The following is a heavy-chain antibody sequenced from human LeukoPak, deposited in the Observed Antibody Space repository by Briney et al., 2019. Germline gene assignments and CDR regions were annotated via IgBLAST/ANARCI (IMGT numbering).Heavy chain of an antibody. CDR3: ARPSGYGDYDYGMDV. D-gene: IGHD4-17*01. J-gene: IGHJ6*04. CDR2: IDPSDSYT. CDR1: GYSFTSYW. V-gene: IGHV5-10-1*01. Sequence: EESLRISCKGSGYSFTSYWISWVRQMPGKGLEWMGRIDPSDSYTNYSPSFQGHVTISADKSISTAYLQWSSLKASDTAMYYCARPSGYGDYDYGMDVWGKGTTVTVSS.